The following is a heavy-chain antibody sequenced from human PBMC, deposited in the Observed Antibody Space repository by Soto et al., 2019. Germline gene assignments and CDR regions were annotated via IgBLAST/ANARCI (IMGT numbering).Heavy chain of an antibody. CDR1: GFTFSSYA. J-gene: IGHJ4*02. V-gene: IGHV3-23*01. CDR2: ISGSGGST. D-gene: IGHD6-6*01. CDR3: AKPRIIAARPNFDY. Sequence: PGGSLRLSFAASGFTFSSYAMSWVRQAPGQGLEWVSAISGSGGSTYYADSVKGRFTISRDNSKNTPYLQMNSLRAEDTAVYYCAKPRIIAARPNFDYWGQGTLVTVSS.